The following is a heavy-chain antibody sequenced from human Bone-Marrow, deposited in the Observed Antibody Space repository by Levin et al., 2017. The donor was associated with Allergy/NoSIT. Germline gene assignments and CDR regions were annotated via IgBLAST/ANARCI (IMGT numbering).Heavy chain of an antibody. J-gene: IGHJ6*02. D-gene: IGHD6-19*01. V-gene: IGHV4-34*01. CDR1: SASFSEYY. CDR2: SNPSGTT. CDR3: AGLRIGVRDYFGMDV. Sequence: SQTLSLTCRVSSASFSEYYWNWIRQTPGKGLEWIGESNPSGTTNFNPSLESRLTLSIDTSKNEFSLKLRSVTAADRAVYYCAGLRIGVRDYFGMDVWGQGTTVTVSS.